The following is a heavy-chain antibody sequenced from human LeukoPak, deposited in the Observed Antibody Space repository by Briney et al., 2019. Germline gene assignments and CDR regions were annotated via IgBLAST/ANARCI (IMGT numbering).Heavy chain of an antibody. CDR2: IYYSGST. V-gene: IGHV4-59*02. CDR1: GGSVSSYY. Sequence: SETLSLTCTVSGGSVSSYYWSWIRQPAGKGLEWIGYIYYSGSTNYNPSLKSRVTTSVDTSKNQFSLKLSSVTAADTAVYYCARGAPFICSSTSCMDYWGQGTLVTVSS. CDR3: ARGAPFICSSTSCMDY. J-gene: IGHJ4*02. D-gene: IGHD2-2*01.